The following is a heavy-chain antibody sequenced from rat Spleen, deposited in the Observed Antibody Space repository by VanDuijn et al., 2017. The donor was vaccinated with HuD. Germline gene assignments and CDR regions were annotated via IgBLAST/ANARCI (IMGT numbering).Heavy chain of an antibody. D-gene: IGHD1-12*02. J-gene: IGHJ3*01. CDR3: ATVLPYHYDGSYYPPFAY. Sequence: EVQLVESGGGLVQPGRSLKLSCAASGFTFSDYNMAWVRQAPKKGLEWVATITYDGSGTYYRDSVKGRFTVSRDNAKSTLYLQMDSLRSEDTATYYCATVLPYHYDGSYYPPFAYWSQGTLVTVSS. V-gene: IGHV5-7*01. CDR1: GFTFSDYN. CDR2: ITYDGSGT.